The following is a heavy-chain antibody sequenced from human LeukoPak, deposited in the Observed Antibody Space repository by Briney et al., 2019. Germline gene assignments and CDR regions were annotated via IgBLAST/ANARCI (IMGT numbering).Heavy chain of an antibody. D-gene: IGHD3-16*01. CDR2: INSDGSST. J-gene: IGHJ4*02. V-gene: IGHV3-74*01. CDR1: GFTFSSYW. CDR3: ARVWYYDYVWGNPSLYYFDY. Sequence: GGSLRLSCAASGFTFSSYWMHWVRQAPGKGLVWVSRINSDGSSTSYADSVKGRFTISRDNAKNTLYLQMNSLGAEDTAVYYCARVWYYDYVWGNPSLYYFDYWGQGTLVTVSS.